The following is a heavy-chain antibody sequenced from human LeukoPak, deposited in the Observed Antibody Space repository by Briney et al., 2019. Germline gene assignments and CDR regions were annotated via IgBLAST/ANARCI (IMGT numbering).Heavy chain of an antibody. V-gene: IGHV1-69*05. CDR2: IIPIFGTA. CDR3: ARDSVDTAMGLDY. J-gene: IGHJ4*02. D-gene: IGHD5-18*01. CDR1: GGTFSSYA. Sequence: GASVKVSCKASGGTFSSYAISWVRQAPGQGLEWMGRIIPIFGTANYAQKFQGRVTITTDESTSTAYMELSSLRSEDTAVYYCARDSVDTAMGLDYWGQGTLVTVSS.